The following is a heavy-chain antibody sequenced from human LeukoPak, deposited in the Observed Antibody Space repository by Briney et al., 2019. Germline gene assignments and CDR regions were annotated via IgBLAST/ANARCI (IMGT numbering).Heavy chain of an antibody. CDR3: ARNVAVVVPDAMRRGSVP. CDR1: GGSFSSYY. Sequence: SETLSLTCAVYGGSFSSYYWSWIRQPPGKGLEWIGEINHSGSTNYNPALKNRVTISVDTSKNQLSLELSSVTAADTAVYYCARNVAVVVPDAMRRGSVPWGEEPLVSVPS. CDR2: INHSGST. V-gene: IGHV4-34*01. J-gene: IGHJ5*02. D-gene: IGHD2-2*01.